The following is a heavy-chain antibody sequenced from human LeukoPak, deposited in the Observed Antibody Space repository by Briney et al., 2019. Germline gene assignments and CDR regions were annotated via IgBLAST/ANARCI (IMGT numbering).Heavy chain of an antibody. Sequence: ASVKVSCKASGGTFSSYAISRVRQAPGQGLEWMGGIIPIFGTANYAQKFQGRVTITADESTSTAYMELSSLRSEDTAVYYCARGTTGTTGAFDIWGQGTMVTVSS. CDR2: IIPIFGTA. V-gene: IGHV1-69*01. J-gene: IGHJ3*02. CDR1: GGTFSSYA. CDR3: ARGTTGTTGAFDI. D-gene: IGHD1-1*01.